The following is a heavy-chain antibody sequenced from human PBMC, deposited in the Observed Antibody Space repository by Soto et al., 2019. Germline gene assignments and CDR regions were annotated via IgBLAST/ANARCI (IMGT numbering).Heavy chain of an antibody. Sequence: VASVKVSCKASGYTFTSYDINWVRQATGQGLEWMGWMSPNSGNTGYAQKFQGRVTMTRNTSISTAYMELSSLRSEDTAVYYCARGTEYSSSYRYYYYMDVWGKGTTVTISS. CDR2: MSPNSGNT. J-gene: IGHJ6*03. D-gene: IGHD6-6*01. CDR1: GYTFTSYD. CDR3: ARGTEYSSSYRYYYYMDV. V-gene: IGHV1-8*01.